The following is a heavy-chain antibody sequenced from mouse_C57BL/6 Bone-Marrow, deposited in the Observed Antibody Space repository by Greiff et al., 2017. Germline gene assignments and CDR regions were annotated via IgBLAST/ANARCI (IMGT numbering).Heavy chain of an antibody. CDR2: IDPETGGT. Sequence: VKLQESGAELVRPGASVTLSCKASGYTFTDYEMHWVKQTPVHGLEWIGAIDPETGGTAYNQKFKGKAILTADKSSSTAYMELRSLTSEDSAVYYCTGRGYDGYPYAMDYWGQGTSVTVSS. D-gene: IGHD2-3*01. J-gene: IGHJ4*01. CDR3: TGRGYDGYPYAMDY. CDR1: GYTFTDYE. V-gene: IGHV1-15*01.